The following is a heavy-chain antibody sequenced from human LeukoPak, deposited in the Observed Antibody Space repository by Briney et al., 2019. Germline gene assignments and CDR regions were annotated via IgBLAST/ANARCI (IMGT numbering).Heavy chain of an antibody. CDR2: INTDGSRT. V-gene: IGHV3-74*01. CDR3: VKMVSSSSSDDY. J-gene: IGHJ4*02. CDR1: GFTFSNYW. Sequence: GGSLRLSCAASGFTFSNYWMHWVRQVPGKGLVWVSSINTDGSRTAYADSVKGRITLSRDNAKNTVYLQMNSLRAEDTAVYYCVKMVSSSSSDDYWGQGALVTVSS. D-gene: IGHD6-6*01.